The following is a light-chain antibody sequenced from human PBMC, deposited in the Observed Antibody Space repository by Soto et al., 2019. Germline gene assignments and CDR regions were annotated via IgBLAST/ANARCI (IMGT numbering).Light chain of an antibody. V-gene: IGLV2-23*02. CDR3: CSYAAITTPVT. CDR1: SSDVGSYNL. J-gene: IGLJ2*01. CDR2: EVS. Sequence: QSALTQPASVYGSPGQSITISCTGTSSDVGSYNLVSWYQQHPGKAPKLMIYEVSKRPSGVSNRFSGSKSGNTASLTISGLQTEDEADYFCCSYAAITTPVTFGGGTKLTVL.